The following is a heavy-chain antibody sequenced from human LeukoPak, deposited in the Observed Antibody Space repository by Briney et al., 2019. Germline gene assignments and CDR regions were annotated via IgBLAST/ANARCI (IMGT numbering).Heavy chain of an antibody. Sequence: TGGSLRLSCVASGLNFDDSAMHWVRHAPGKGLEWVPLISADGGSTFSADSVKGRFSISRDNRKNSLYLHMNSLRSEDTAMYYCAKESGKFDYWGQGTLVAVSS. CDR1: GLNFDDSA. CDR2: ISADGGST. V-gene: IGHV3-43*02. CDR3: AKESGKFDY. J-gene: IGHJ4*02.